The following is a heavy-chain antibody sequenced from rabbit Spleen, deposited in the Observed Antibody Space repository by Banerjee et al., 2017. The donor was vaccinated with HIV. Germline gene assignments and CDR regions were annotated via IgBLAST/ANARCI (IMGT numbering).Heavy chain of an antibody. D-gene: IGHD8-1*01. CDR1: GIDFSSYYY. J-gene: IGHJ4*01. V-gene: IGHV1S43*01. Sequence: QEQLVESGGDLVKPGASLTLTCKASGIDFSSYYYMCWVRQAPGKGLELIACIVTTSGSTAYATWAKGRFTISRSTSLNTVTLQLNSLTAADTATYFCTRDDGSGWNFALWGPGTLVTVS. CDR3: TRDDGSGWNFAL. CDR2: IVTTSGST.